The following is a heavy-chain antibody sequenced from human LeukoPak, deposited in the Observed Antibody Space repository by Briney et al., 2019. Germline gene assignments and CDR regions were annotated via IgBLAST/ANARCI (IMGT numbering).Heavy chain of an antibody. J-gene: IGHJ4*02. CDR2: IKQDESEE. CDR1: GFTFSTYW. D-gene: IGHD3-10*01. V-gene: IGHV3-7*01. Sequence: GGSLRLSCVASGFTFSTYWMSWVRQAPGKGLEWVANIKQDESEEYYVDSVEGRFTISRDNAKNSLYLQMNSLRAEDTAVYYCASLRPYYYGSGFYYFDHWGQGTQVTVSS. CDR3: ASLRPYYYGSGFYYFDH.